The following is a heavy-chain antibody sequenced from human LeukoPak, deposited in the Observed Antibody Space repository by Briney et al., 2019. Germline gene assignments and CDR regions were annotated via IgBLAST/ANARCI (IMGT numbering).Heavy chain of an antibody. CDR1: GFTFSSYA. Sequence: GGSLRLSCAASGFTFSSYAMSWVRQALGKGLEWVSAISGSGGSTYYADSVKGRFTISRDNSKNTLYLQMNSLRAEDTAVYYCAKDPEYDILTGYSHFDYWGQGTLVTVSS. D-gene: IGHD3-9*01. J-gene: IGHJ4*02. V-gene: IGHV3-23*01. CDR2: ISGSGGST. CDR3: AKDPEYDILTGYSHFDY.